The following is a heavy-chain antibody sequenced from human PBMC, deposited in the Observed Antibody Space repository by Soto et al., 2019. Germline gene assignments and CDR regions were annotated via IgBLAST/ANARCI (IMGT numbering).Heavy chain of an antibody. CDR1: GFTFNTYG. CDR2: IWYDGSNK. J-gene: IGHJ4*02. D-gene: IGHD1-1*01. Sequence: QVQLVESGGGVVQPGRSLRLSCAASGFTFNTYGMHWVRQAPGKGLEWVTIIWYDGSNKYYADSVKGRFIISRDNCENALDLQMDRLRVEDTAVYYCVAGGEPDRPHYWGPGTLVTVSS. CDR3: VAGGEPDRPHY. V-gene: IGHV3-33*01.